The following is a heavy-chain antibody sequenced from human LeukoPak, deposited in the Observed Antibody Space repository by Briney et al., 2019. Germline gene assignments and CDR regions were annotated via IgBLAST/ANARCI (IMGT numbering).Heavy chain of an antibody. CDR2: ISGSGGST. CDR1: GFTFSSYA. V-gene: IGHV3-23*01. Sequence: GGSLRLSCAASGFTFSSYAMSWVRQAPGKGLEWVSAISGSGGSTYYADSVKSRFTISRHNSKNTLYLQMNSLRAEDTAVYYCARDGRDEDAFDIWGQGTMVTVSS. CDR3: ARDGRDEDAFDI. D-gene: IGHD3/OR15-3a*01. J-gene: IGHJ3*02.